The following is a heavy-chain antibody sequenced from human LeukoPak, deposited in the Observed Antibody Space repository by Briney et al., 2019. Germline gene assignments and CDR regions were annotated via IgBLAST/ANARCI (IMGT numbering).Heavy chain of an antibody. CDR3: ARRKYDFWSGYTYDAFDI. J-gene: IGHJ3*02. CDR2: IYPGDSDT. Sequence: PGESLKISCKGSGYSFTSYWIGWVRQMPGKGLEWMGIIYPGDSDTRYSPSFQGQVTISADKSISTAYLQWSSLKASNTAMYYCARRKYDFWSGYTYDAFDIWGQGTMVTVSS. D-gene: IGHD3-3*01. V-gene: IGHV5-51*01. CDR1: GYSFTSYW.